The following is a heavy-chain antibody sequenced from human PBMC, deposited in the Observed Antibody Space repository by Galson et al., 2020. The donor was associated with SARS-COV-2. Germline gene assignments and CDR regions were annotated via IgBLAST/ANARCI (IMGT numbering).Heavy chain of an antibody. D-gene: IGHD3-3*01. CDR1: GGSISSYY. J-gene: IGHJ3*02. V-gene: IGHV4-59*08. CDR2: IYYSGST. Sequence: SETLSLTCTVSGGSISSYYWSWIRQPPGKGLEWIGYIYYSGSTNYNPSLKSRVTISVDTSKNQFSLKLSSVTAADTAVYYCARHEAIFGVVKPLNAFDIWGQGTMVTVSS. CDR3: ARHEAIFGVVKPLNAFDI.